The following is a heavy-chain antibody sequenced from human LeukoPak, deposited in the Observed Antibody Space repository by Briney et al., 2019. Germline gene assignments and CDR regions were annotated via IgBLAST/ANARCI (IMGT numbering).Heavy chain of an antibody. Sequence: GGSLRLSCAASGFTFSSYWMHWVRHAPGKGLVWVSRINSDGSSTSYADFVKGRFTISRDNAKNTLYLQMNSLRAEDTAVNYCARDLRYDYVWGSYRWNEGFDYWGQGTLVTVSS. V-gene: IGHV3-74*01. CDR3: ARDLRYDYVWGSYRWNEGFDY. CDR2: INSDGSST. J-gene: IGHJ4*02. CDR1: GFTFSSYW. D-gene: IGHD3-16*02.